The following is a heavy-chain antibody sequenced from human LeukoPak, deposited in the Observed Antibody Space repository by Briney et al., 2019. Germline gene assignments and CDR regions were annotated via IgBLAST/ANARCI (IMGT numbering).Heavy chain of an antibody. J-gene: IGHJ4*02. CDR1: GYTFTGYY. CDR3: ARVVSRIVTGPDY. Sequence: ASVKVSCKASGYTFTGYYMHWVRQAPGQRLEWMGWINPNSGGTNYAQKFQGRVTMTRDTSISTAYMELSRLRSDDTAVYYCARVVSRIVTGPDYWGQGTLVTVSS. V-gene: IGHV1-2*02. CDR2: INPNSGGT. D-gene: IGHD3-16*02.